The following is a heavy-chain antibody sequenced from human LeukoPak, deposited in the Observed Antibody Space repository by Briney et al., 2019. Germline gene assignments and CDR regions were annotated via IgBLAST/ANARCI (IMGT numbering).Heavy chain of an antibody. J-gene: IGHJ4*02. D-gene: IGHD6-13*01. CDR3: ARLSSSRASGVDY. CDR1: GYSISSGFY. Sequence: SETLSLTCTVSGYSISSGFYWGWIRQSPGKGLEWIGTISYSGSPYYNPSLKSPVTISVDTSKNQFSLRLSSVSAADTAVYYCARLSSSRASGVDYWGQGTLVTVSS. V-gene: IGHV4-38-2*02. CDR2: ISYSGSP.